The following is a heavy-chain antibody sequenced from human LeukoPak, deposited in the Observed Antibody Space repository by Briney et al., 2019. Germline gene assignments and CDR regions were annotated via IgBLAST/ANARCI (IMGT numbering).Heavy chain of an antibody. CDR3: ARTYSTVTTDWFDP. CDR2: ISYDGSNK. CDR1: GFTFSSYA. Sequence: GGSLRLSCAGSGFTFSSYAMHWVRQAPGKGLEGVAVISYDGSNKYYADSVKGGFTISRDNSKNTLYLQMNSLRAEDTAVYYCARTYSTVTTDWFDPCGQGTLVTVSS. D-gene: IGHD4-17*01. J-gene: IGHJ5*02. V-gene: IGHV3-30-3*01.